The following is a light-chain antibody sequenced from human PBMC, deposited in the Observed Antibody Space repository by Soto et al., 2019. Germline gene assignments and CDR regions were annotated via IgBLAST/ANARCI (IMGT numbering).Light chain of an antibody. CDR1: SSDVGGYNS. CDR2: DVT. J-gene: IGLJ2*01. V-gene: IGLV2-11*01. CDR3: CSYAASYTLV. Sequence: QSALAQPRSVSGSPGQSVTISCSGTSSDVGGYNSVSWYQQFPGKAPKLMIYDVTKRPSGVPDRFSGSKSGNMASLTISGLQAEDEADYYCCSYAASYTLVFGGGTKVTVL.